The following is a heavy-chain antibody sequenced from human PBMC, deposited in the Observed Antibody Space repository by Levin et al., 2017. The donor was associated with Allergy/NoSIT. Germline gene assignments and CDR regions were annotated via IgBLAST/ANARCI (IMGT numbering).Heavy chain of an antibody. CDR1: GFTFSGSA. D-gene: IGHD1-20*01. CDR2: IRSKANSYAT. J-gene: IGHJ4*02. CDR3: TRRQDNWYYFDY. V-gene: IGHV3-73*01. Sequence: GESLKISCTASGFTFSGSALHWVRQASGKGLEWVGRIRSKANSYATAYAASVKGRFTISRDDSKNTAYLQMNSLKTEDTAVYYCTRRQDNWYYFDYWGQGTLVTVSS.